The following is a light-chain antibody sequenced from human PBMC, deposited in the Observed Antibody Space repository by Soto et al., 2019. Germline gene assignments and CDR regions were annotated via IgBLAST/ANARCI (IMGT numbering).Light chain of an antibody. Sequence: EIVMTQSPATLSVSPGERASLSCRASQSISNNLAWYQQRRGQPPRLLIYGSSTRATDTPPRFSGSGSGTEFTLTISSLQSEDSAVYYCHHYNNWPPGTFGQGTKVEIK. J-gene: IGKJ1*01. CDR1: QSISNN. CDR2: GSS. V-gene: IGKV3D-15*01. CDR3: HHYNNWPPGT.